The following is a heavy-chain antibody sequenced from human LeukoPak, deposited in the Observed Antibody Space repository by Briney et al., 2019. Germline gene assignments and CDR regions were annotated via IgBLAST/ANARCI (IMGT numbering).Heavy chain of an antibody. CDR1: GYCITSYW. V-gene: IGHV5-51*01. J-gene: IGHJ3*02. Sequence: AESLQISSKGSGYCITSYWISCVRQLAGKDLEWMGIIYPGDSANRYSPSFQGQVTISADKSIDTAYLQWSSLKASDTAIYYWARQGGQWLVQGAFDIWGQGTMVTVSS. CDR2: IYPGDSAN. D-gene: IGHD6-19*01. CDR3: ARQGGQWLVQGAFDI.